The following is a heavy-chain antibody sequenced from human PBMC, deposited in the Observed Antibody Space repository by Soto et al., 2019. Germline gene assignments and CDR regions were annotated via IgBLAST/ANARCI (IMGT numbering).Heavy chain of an antibody. CDR1: GASISTGGYY. CDR3: ASWGMTPGYYYGMDV. J-gene: IGHJ6*02. Sequence: PSETLSLTCNFSGASISTGGYYWSWIRQQPGLGLEWIGYIYHSGSTYYNPSLRSRVTISVDTSKNQFSLKLSSVTAADTAVYYCASWGMTPGYYYGMDVWGQGTTVTVSS. V-gene: IGHV4-30-4*01. D-gene: IGHD3-16*01. CDR2: IYHSGST.